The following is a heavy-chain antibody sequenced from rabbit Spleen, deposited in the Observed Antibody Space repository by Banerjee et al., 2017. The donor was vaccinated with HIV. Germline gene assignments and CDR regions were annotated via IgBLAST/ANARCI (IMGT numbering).Heavy chain of an antibody. V-gene: IGHV1S45*01. J-gene: IGHJ3*01. Sequence: QEQLEESGGDLVKPEGSLTLTCKASGLDFSSSYWICWVRQAPGKGLEWIACIDAGYRGSTYYASWAKGRFTISKASSTTVHLQMTSLTAADTATYFCARGSPTWLDIWGPGTLVTVS. CDR2: IDAGYRGST. CDR3: ARGSPTWLDI. CDR1: GLDFSSSYW.